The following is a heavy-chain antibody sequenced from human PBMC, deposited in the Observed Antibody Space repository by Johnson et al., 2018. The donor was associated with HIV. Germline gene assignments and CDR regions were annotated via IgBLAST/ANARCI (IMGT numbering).Heavy chain of an antibody. D-gene: IGHD2-2*01. CDR3: ARVSNPQYCSSTSCPGWDGAFDI. CDR2: IYSGGST. V-gene: IGHV3-NL1*01. J-gene: IGHJ3*02. CDR1: GLNFSDFS. Sequence: QMLLVESGGGVVQPGRSMKLSCAASGLNFSDFSMHWVRQAPGEGLEWVAVIYSGGSTYYADSVKGRFTTSRDNSKNTLYLQMNSLRAEDTAVYYCARVSNPQYCSSTSCPGWDGAFDIWGQGTMVTVSS.